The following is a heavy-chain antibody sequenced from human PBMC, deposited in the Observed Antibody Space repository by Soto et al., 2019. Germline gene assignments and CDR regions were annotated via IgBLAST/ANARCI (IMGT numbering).Heavy chain of an antibody. V-gene: IGHV1-18*04. CDR1: GYTFTSYG. D-gene: IGHD3-10*01. CDR3: ARAKMVRGVTTAPGWFGP. Sequence: ASVKVSCKASGYTFTSYGISWVRQAPGQGLEWMGWISAYNGNTNYAQKLQGRVTMTTDTSTSTAYMELRSLRSDDTAVYYCARAKMVRGVTTAPGWFGPCGQGTLVTASS. J-gene: IGHJ5*02. CDR2: ISAYNGNT.